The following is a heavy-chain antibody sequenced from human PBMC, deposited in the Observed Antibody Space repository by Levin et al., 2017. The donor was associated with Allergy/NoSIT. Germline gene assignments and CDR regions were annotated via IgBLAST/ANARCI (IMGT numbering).Heavy chain of an antibody. V-gene: IGHV1-2*02. CDR1: GYTFTGYY. CDR3: AGFLPTYQLLETPPKDFYYGLDV. CDR2: IDPFSGDT. Sequence: ASVKVSCKASGYTFTGYYVHWVRQAPGQGLEWMGWIDPFSGDTNYAQKFQGKVTMTRDTMNTAYLELSRLRSDDTAVDYCAGFLPTYQLLETPPKDFYYGLDVWGQGTTVIVSS. J-gene: IGHJ6*02. D-gene: IGHD2-2*01.